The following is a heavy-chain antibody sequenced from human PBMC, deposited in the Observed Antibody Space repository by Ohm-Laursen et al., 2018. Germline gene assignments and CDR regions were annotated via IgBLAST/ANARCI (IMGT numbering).Heavy chain of an antibody. CDR1: GFTFSSYG. CDR2: IWYDGSNK. D-gene: IGHD6-19*01. CDR3: ARTYSSGYYYYYGMDV. J-gene: IGHJ6*02. V-gene: IGHV3-33*03. Sequence: SLRLSCSASGFTFSSYGMHWVRQAPGKGLEWVAVIWYDGSNKYYADSVKGRFTISRDNAKNSLYLQMNSLRAEDTAVYYCARTYSSGYYYYYGMDVWGQGTTVTVSS.